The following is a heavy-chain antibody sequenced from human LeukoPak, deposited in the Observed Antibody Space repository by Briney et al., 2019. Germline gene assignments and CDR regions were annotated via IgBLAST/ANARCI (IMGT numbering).Heavy chain of an antibody. D-gene: IGHD5-18*01. CDR1: GFAFSIYA. CDR2: ISGSGGST. V-gene: IGHV3-23*01. Sequence: PERSLRLSCAASGFAFSIYAIHWVRQAPGKGLEWVSAISGSGGSTYYADSVKGRFTISRDNSKNTLYLQMNSLRAEDTAVYYCARTRGYSYGRLDYWGQGTLVTVSS. CDR3: ARTRGYSYGRLDY. J-gene: IGHJ4*02.